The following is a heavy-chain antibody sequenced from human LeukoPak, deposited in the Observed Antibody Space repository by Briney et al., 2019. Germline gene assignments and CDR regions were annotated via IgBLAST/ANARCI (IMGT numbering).Heavy chain of an antibody. J-gene: IGHJ4*02. Sequence: PSETLSLTCTVSGGSISSGGYYWSWIRQPPGKGLEWIGYIYHSGSTNYNPSLKSRVTISVDKSKNQFSLKLSSVTAADTAVYYCARVSYGDYTFWFDYWGQGTLVTVSS. D-gene: IGHD4-17*01. CDR1: GGSISSGGYY. CDR3: ARVSYGDYTFWFDY. CDR2: IYHSGST. V-gene: IGHV4-30-2*01.